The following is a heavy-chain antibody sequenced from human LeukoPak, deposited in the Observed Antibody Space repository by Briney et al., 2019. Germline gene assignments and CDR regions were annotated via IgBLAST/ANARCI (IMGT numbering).Heavy chain of an antibody. V-gene: IGHV3-23*01. Sequence: PGGSLRLSCAAPGFTFSSYAMSWVRQAPGKGLEWVSAISGSGGSTYYADSVKGRFTISRDNSKNTLYLQMNSLRAEDTAVYYCAKSGGSGYVYYFDYWGQGTLVTVSS. J-gene: IGHJ4*02. D-gene: IGHD3-3*01. CDR3: AKSGGSGYVYYFDY. CDR1: GFTFSSYA. CDR2: ISGSGGST.